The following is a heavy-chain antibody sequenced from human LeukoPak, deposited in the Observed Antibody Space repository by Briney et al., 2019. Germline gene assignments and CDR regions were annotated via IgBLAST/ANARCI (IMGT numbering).Heavy chain of an antibody. Sequence: PSETLSLTCTVSGGSITSSDYYWSWICQPPGKGLEWIGYIYYSGNTYFHPSLKSRVTISVDTSKNQFSLKLSSVTAADTAVYYCAKKDCSGTSCYHAFDIWGQGTMVTVSS. D-gene: IGHD2-2*01. J-gene: IGHJ3*02. CDR3: AKKDCSGTSCYHAFDI. CDR2: IYYSGNT. V-gene: IGHV4-30-4*01. CDR1: GGSITSSDYY.